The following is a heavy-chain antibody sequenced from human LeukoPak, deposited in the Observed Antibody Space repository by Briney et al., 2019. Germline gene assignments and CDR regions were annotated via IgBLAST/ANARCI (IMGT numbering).Heavy chain of an antibody. CDR2: ISTYKGNT. CDR1: GYSFTRFG. CDR3: ARGLDSSGYYYAY. J-gene: IGHJ4*02. V-gene: IGHV1-18*01. D-gene: IGHD3-22*01. Sequence: ASVKVSCKASGYSFTRFGISWVRQAPGQGLEWMGWISTYKGNTIYAQNFQDRVTITTDTSASTAYMELRSLRSDDTAVYYCARGLDSSGYYYAYWGQGTLVTVSS.